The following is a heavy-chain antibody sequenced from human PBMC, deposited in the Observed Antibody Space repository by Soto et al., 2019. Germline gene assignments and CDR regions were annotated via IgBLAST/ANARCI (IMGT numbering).Heavy chain of an antibody. CDR3: ARGGSGSEWDYYGMDV. CDR2: IYSGGTT. V-gene: IGHV3-66*01. CDR1: ALTASKNY. D-gene: IGHD3-10*01. Sequence: EVQLVESGGGLVQPGGSLRLSCAGSALTASKNYMSWVRQPPGKGLEWVSVIYSGGTTYYADSVKDRFSISRDNSKSSLYLQMHNLRAGDTAVYYCARGGSGSEWDYYGMDVWGQGTTVTVSS. J-gene: IGHJ6*02.